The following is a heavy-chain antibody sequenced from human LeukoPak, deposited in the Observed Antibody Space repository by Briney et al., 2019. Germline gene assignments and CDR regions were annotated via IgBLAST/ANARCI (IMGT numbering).Heavy chain of an antibody. D-gene: IGHD6-19*01. CDR1: GGTFSSYA. J-gene: IGHJ4*02. Sequence: EASVKVSCKASGGTFSSYAISWVRQAPGQGLEWMGGIIPIFGTANYAQKFQGRVTITTDESTSTAYMELSSLRSEDTAVYYCARVRTVGYASGWYQDYWGQGTLVTVSS. CDR2: IIPIFGTA. V-gene: IGHV1-69*05. CDR3: ARVRTVGYASGWYQDY.